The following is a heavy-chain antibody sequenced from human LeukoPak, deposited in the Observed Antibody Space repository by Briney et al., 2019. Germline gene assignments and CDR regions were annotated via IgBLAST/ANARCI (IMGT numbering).Heavy chain of an antibody. J-gene: IGHJ4*02. CDR3: ARAGFISGWYYFDY. Sequence: GGSLRLSCAVSGFTFSSYGMHWVRQAPGKGLEWVAVIWYDGSNKYYADSVKGRFTISRDNSKNTLYLQMNSLRAEDTAVYYCARAGFISGWYYFDYWGQGTLVTVSS. CDR2: IWYDGSNK. V-gene: IGHV3-33*08. D-gene: IGHD6-19*01. CDR1: GFTFSSYG.